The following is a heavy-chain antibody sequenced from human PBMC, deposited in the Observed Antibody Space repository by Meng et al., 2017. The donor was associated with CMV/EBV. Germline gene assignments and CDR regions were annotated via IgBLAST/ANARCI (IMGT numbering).Heavy chain of an antibody. V-gene: IGHV3-74*01. Sequence: GGSLRLSCAASGFTFSSYWMHWVRQAPGKGLVWVSRINSDGSSTSYADSVKGRFTISRDNAKNTLYLQMNSLRAEDTAVYYCARGMRVRGGQYWGQGTLVTVSS. CDR1: GFTFSSYW. D-gene: IGHD3-10*01. CDR3: ARGMRVRGGQY. CDR2: INSDGSST. J-gene: IGHJ4*02.